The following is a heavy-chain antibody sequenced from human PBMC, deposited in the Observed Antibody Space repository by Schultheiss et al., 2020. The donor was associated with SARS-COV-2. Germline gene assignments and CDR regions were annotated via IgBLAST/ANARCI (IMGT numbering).Heavy chain of an antibody. V-gene: IGHV3-53*01. D-gene: IGHD4-17*01. CDR1: GFTVSSNY. CDR2: IYSGGST. J-gene: IGHJ6*02. CDR3: TTVTSRHYYYGMDV. Sequence: GGSLRLSCAASGFTVSSNYMSWVRQAPGKGLEWVSVIYSGGSTYYADSVKGRFTISRDNSKNTLYLQMNSLRAEDTAVYYCTTVTSRHYYYGMDVWGQGTTVTVS.